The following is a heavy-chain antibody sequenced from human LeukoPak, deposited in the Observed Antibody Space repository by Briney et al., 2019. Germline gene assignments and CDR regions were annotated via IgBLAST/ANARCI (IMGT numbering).Heavy chain of an antibody. CDR2: ISGSGGST. J-gene: IGHJ3*02. Sequence: GGSLRLSCAASGFTFSSYAMSWVRQAPGKGLEWVSAISGSGGSTYYADSVKGRFTISRDNSKNMVYLQMNSLRAEDTAVYYCAKAIAAAGYYAFDIWGQGTMVTVSS. CDR3: AKAIAAAGYYAFDI. V-gene: IGHV3-23*01. D-gene: IGHD6-13*01. CDR1: GFTFSSYA.